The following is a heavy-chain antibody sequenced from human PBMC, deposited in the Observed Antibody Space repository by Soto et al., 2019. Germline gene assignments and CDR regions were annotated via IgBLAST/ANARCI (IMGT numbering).Heavy chain of an antibody. CDR1: GFTFSSYE. J-gene: IGHJ3*02. V-gene: IGHV3-48*03. Sequence: GSLRLSCAASGFTFSSYEMNWVRQAPGKGLEWVSYISSSGSTIYYADSVKGRFTISRDNAKNSLYLQMNSLRAEDTAVYYCARPPREQWLSAFDIWGQGTMVTVS. CDR2: ISSSGSTI. CDR3: ARPPREQWLSAFDI. D-gene: IGHD6-19*01.